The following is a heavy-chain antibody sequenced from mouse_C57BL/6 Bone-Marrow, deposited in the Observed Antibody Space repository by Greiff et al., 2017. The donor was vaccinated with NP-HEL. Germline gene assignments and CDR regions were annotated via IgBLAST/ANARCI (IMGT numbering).Heavy chain of an antibody. CDR1: GYTFTSYW. J-gene: IGHJ1*03. D-gene: IGHD1-1*01. V-gene: IGHV1-69*01. Sequence: QVQLQQPGAELVMPGASVKLSCKASGYTFTSYWMHWVKQRPGQGLEWIGEIDPSDSYTNYNQKFKGKSTLTVDKSSSTAYMQLSSLTSEDSAVYYCASSIHIYYGKDWYFAVWGTGTTVTVSS. CDR2: IDPSDSYT. CDR3: ASSIHIYYGKDWYFAV.